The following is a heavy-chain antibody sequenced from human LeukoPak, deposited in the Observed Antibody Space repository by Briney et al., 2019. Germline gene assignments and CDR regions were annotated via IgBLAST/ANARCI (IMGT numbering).Heavy chain of an antibody. CDR2: IIPIFGTA. J-gene: IGHJ4*02. CDR1: GGTFSSYA. D-gene: IGHD2-2*01. Sequence: SVKVSCKASGGTFSSYAISWVRQAPGQGLEWMGGIIPIFGTANYAQKFQGRVTITADESTSTAYMELSSLRSEGTAVYYCAREGRCSSTSCSFDYWGQGTLVTVSS. V-gene: IGHV1-69*13. CDR3: AREGRCSSTSCSFDY.